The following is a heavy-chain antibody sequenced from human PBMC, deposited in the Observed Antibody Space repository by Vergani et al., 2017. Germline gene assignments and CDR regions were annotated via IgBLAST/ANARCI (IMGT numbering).Heavy chain of an antibody. CDR1: GYTFTDYY. CDR2: VDPEDGET. J-gene: IGHJ4*02. D-gene: IGHD1-26*01. CDR3: ATIGGSRELRDFVY. V-gene: IGHV1-69-2*01. Sequence: EVQLVQSGAEVKKPGATVKILCKVSGYTFTDYYMHWVQQAPGKGLEWMGLVDPEDGETIYAEKFQGRVTITADTSTDTAYMELSSLRCEDTAVYYCATIGGSRELRDFVYWGQGTLVTVSS.